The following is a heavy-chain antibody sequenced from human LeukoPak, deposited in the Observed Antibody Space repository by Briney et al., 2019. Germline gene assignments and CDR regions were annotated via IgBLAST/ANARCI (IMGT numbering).Heavy chain of an antibody. CDR2: INPSGGST. Sequence: GASVKVSCKASGYTFTSYYMHWVRQAPGQGLEWMGIINPSGGSTSYAQKFQGRVTMTRDMSTSTAYMELSSLRSEDTAVYYCATAFAGNLVDDWGQGTLVTVSS. J-gene: IGHJ4*02. V-gene: IGHV1-46*01. D-gene: IGHD1-14*01. CDR1: GYTFTSYY. CDR3: ATAFAGNLVDD.